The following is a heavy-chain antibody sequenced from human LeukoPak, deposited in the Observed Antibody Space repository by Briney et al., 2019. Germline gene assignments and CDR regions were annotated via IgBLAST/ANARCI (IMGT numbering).Heavy chain of an antibody. Sequence: PGGSLRLPCAASGFTLSSYAMSWVRQAPGKGLEWVSAISGSGGSTYYADSVKGRFTISRDNSKNTLYLQMNGLGADDTAVYYCAKYDYYSTTGSDWGQGTLVTVSS. J-gene: IGHJ4*02. V-gene: IGHV3-23*01. CDR2: ISGSGGST. CDR1: GFTLSSYA. D-gene: IGHD2-2*01. CDR3: AKYDYYSTTGSD.